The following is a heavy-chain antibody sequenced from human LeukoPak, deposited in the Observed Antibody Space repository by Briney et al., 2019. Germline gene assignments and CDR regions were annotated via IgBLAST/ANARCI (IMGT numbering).Heavy chain of an antibody. D-gene: IGHD3-22*01. CDR1: GYTFTGYY. Sequence: GASVKVSCKASGYTFTGYYMHWVRQAPGQGLEWMGWINPNSGGTNYAQKFQGRVTMTRDTSTSTVYMELSSLRSEDTAVYYCARGWDDSSGPFDYWGQGTLVTVSS. J-gene: IGHJ4*02. V-gene: IGHV1-2*02. CDR3: ARGWDDSSGPFDY. CDR2: INPNSGGT.